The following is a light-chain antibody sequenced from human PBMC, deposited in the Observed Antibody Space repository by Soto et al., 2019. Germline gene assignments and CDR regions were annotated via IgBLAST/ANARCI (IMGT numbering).Light chain of an antibody. CDR1: QTVGVR. Sequence: EIVLTQSPSTLSASTGERATLSCRASQTVGVRLAWYQHKPGQAPRLLIYGASSRATGIPDRFSGSGSGTDFTLTISRLEPEDFAVYYCQQYGSSGTFGQGTKVDIK. J-gene: IGKJ1*01. V-gene: IGKV3-20*01. CDR3: QQYGSSGT. CDR2: GAS.